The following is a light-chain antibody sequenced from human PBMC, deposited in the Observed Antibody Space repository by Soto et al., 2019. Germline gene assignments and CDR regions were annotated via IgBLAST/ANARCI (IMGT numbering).Light chain of an antibody. J-gene: IGKJ1*01. Sequence: EMVMTQSPATLSVSPGERATLSCRASQSVSSNLAWYQQKPGQAPRLLIYYTSNRATGIPARFSGSGSGTDFTLTINSLAPEDFAIYYCHQRQSWPRTFGQGTKVDIK. CDR2: YTS. V-gene: IGKV3-11*01. CDR1: QSVSSN. CDR3: HQRQSWPRT.